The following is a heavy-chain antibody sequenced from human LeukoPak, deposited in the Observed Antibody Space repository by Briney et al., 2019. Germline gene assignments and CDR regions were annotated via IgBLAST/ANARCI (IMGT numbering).Heavy chain of an antibody. V-gene: IGHV3-20*04. Sequence: PGGSLRLSCAASGFIFSSHGMNWVRQAPGKGLEWVSGINWNGGSTGYADSVKGRFTISRDNAKNSLYLQMNSLRAEDTALYYCARRIGGSYHYYYYVDVWGKGTTVTVSS. CDR3: ARRIGGSYHYYYYVDV. D-gene: IGHD2-15*01. CDR1: GFIFSSHG. CDR2: INWNGGST. J-gene: IGHJ6*03.